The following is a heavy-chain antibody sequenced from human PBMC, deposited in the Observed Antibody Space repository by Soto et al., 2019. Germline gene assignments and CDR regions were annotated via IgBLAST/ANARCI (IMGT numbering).Heavy chain of an antibody. Sequence: GGSLRLSCAASGFTFSSYAMSWVRQAPGKGLEWVSAISGSGGSTYYADSVKGRFTISRDNSKNTLYLQMNSLRAEDTAVYYCAKVRSPKNYHFSPDAYWGQGSLVPVSS. CDR2: ISGSGGST. V-gene: IGHV3-23*01. CDR3: AKVRSPKNYHFSPDAY. J-gene: IGHJ4*02. CDR1: GFTFSSYA. D-gene: IGHD3-3*01.